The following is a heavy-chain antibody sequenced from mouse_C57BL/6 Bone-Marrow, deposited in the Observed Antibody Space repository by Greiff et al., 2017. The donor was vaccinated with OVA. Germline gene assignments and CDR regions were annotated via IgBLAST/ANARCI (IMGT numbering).Heavy chain of an antibody. J-gene: IGHJ4*01. CDR2: IDPETGGT. V-gene: IGHV1-15*01. D-gene: IGHD1-1*01. Sequence: QVQLQQSGAELVRPGASVTLSCKASGYTFTDYEMHWVKQTPVHGLEWIGAIDPETGGTAYNQKFKGKAILTADKSSSTAYMELRSLTSEDSAVYYCTRSGTRDAMDYWGQGTSVTVSS. CDR1: GYTFTDYE. CDR3: TRSGTRDAMDY.